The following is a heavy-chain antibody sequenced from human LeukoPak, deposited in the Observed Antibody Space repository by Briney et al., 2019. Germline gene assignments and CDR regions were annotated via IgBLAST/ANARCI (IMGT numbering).Heavy chain of an antibody. CDR3: ARGKMVGATAWGGLDY. J-gene: IGHJ4*02. Sequence: PGGSLRLSCAASGFKFDDYGMSWVRQAPGKGLEWVSNINWNGGSTGYADSVKGRFTISRDNAKNSLYLQMNSLRAEDTAFYYCARGKMVGATAWGGLDYWGQGTLVTVSS. CDR1: GFKFDDYG. V-gene: IGHV3-20*04. CDR2: INWNGGST. D-gene: IGHD1-26*01.